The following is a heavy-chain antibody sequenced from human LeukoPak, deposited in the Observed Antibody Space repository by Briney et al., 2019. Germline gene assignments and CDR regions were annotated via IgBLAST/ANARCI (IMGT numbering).Heavy chain of an antibody. J-gene: IGHJ4*02. Sequence: GGSLRLSCEASGFTFQKYGFHWVRHAPGKGLEWVAMILSNENLKYYAPSVRGRFSISRSNSENTLFLQMDSLRADDTALYFCAKSHSPGWLLGPMGYWGPGALVIVSS. D-gene: IGHD3-9*01. V-gene: IGHV3-33*06. CDR1: GFTFQKYG. CDR3: AKSHSPGWLLGPMGY. CDR2: ILSNENLK.